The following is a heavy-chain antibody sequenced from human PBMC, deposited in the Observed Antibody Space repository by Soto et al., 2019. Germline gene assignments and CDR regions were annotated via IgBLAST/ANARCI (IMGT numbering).Heavy chain of an antibody. V-gene: IGHV2-5*01. D-gene: IGHD3-16*01. CDR1: GFSLTTGGVG. J-gene: IGHJ6*02. CDR2: LYWNTEK. CDR3: AHPLAGHGIAV. Sequence: QITLKESGPTLVKPTQTLTLTCTFSGFSLTTGGVGVGWFRQPPGKALEWLADLYWNTEKNHSPSLRGRLIIAKATSRNQVFLTVTNVDPPDTANYYCAHPLAGHGIAVWGQGTTVTVSS.